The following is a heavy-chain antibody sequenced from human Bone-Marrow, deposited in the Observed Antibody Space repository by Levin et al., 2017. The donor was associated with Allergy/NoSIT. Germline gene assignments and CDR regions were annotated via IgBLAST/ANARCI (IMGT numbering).Heavy chain of an antibody. CDR3: ARGPGGGNTGDLLDY. D-gene: IGHD4-23*01. Sequence: LTGGSLRLSCAATGFRFNIHGMHWVRQAPGKGLEWVAIIWFDGSERYYSDSVRGRFSVSRDNSKDTMYLQMNSLRVEDTAVYYCARGPGGGNTGDLLDYWGQGSLVSVSS. J-gene: IGHJ4*02. V-gene: IGHV3-33*01. CDR2: IWFDGSER. CDR1: GFRFNIHG.